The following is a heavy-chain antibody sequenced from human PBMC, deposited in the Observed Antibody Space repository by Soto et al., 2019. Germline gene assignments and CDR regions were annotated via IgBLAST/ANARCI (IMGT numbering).Heavy chain of an antibody. CDR2: IYYSGST. D-gene: IGHD2-2*01. V-gene: IGHV4-30-4*01. Sequence: SETLSLTCTVSGGSISSGDYYWSWIRQPPGKGLEWIGYIYYSGSTYYNPSLKSRVTISVDTSKNQFSLKLSSVTAADTAVYYCARDDQYYYYGMDVWGQGTTVTVSS. J-gene: IGHJ6*02. CDR1: GGSISSGDYY. CDR3: ARDDQYYYYGMDV.